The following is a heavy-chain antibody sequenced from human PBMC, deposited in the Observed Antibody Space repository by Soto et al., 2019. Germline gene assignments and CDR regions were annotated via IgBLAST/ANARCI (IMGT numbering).Heavy chain of an antibody. CDR1: CGYSGSYY. D-gene: IGHD1-26*01. CDR2: IYYSAST. V-gene: IGHV4-59*01. CDR3: ARGGGSPKWFDP. Sequence: SESLHRRYTVSCGYSGSYYGRWIMQPPGKGLEWIGYIYYSASTNYNPSLKSRVTISVDTSKNQFSLKLSSVTAADTAVYYCARGGGSPKWFDPWGQGTLVTVSS. J-gene: IGHJ5*02.